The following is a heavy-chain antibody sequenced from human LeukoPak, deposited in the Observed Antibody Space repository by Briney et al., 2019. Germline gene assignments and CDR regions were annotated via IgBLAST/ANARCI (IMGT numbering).Heavy chain of an antibody. CDR2: ISYDGSNK. CDR3: AKGNHYDILTGYKILSGDAFDI. V-gene: IGHV3-30*18. D-gene: IGHD3-9*01. CDR1: GFTFSSYG. Sequence: GGSLRLSYAASGFTFSSYGMHWVRQAPGKGLEWVAVISYDGSNKYYADSVKGRFTISRDNSKNTLYLQMNSLRAEDTAVYYCAKGNHYDILTGYKILSGDAFDIWGQGTMVTVSS. J-gene: IGHJ3*02.